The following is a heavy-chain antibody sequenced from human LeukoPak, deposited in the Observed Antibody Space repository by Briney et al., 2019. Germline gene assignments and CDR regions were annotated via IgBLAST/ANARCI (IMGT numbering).Heavy chain of an antibody. J-gene: IGHJ1*01. V-gene: IGHV1-24*01. D-gene: IGHD6-19*01. CDR1: GYTLTELS. CDR2: FDPEDGRP. CDR3: AAGYSSGWFAEYFHS. Sequence: ASVKVSCKVSGYTLTELSMHWVRQAPGNGLEWMGGFDPEDGRPVYAQKFQGRVTLTEDTSTETAYMELSSLRSEDTAVYFCAAGYSSGWFAEYFHSWGQGTLVTVSS.